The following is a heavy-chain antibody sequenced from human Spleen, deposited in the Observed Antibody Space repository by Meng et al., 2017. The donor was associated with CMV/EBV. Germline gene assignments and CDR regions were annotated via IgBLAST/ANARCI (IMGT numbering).Heavy chain of an antibody. V-gene: IGHV1-46*01. CDR2: IDPSAGTT. CDR3: ARILSEDTSGLDP. Sequence: CTASGCTVTNYNIHWVRQAPGQELEWMGIIDPSAGTTSYAQRFRGRLTMTRDTSTSTVYMDLSSLRSDDTAVYYCARILSEDTSGLDPWGQGTLVTVSS. J-gene: IGHJ5*02. D-gene: IGHD1-26*01. CDR1: GCTVTNYN.